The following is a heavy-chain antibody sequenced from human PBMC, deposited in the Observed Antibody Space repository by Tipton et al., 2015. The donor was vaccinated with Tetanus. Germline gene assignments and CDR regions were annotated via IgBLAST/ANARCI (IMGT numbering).Heavy chain of an antibody. Sequence: TLSLTCNVSGDSISSYYWNWIRQPAGKGPEWIGRFYTTGSTIYNPSLRSRVTMSVDTSKNQFSLTLSSVTAADTAVYYCARGGKLGLGYFDLWGRGTLVTVSS. J-gene: IGHJ2*01. CDR3: ARGGKLGLGYFDL. CDR2: FYTTGST. D-gene: IGHD7-27*01. CDR1: GDSISSYY. V-gene: IGHV4-4*07.